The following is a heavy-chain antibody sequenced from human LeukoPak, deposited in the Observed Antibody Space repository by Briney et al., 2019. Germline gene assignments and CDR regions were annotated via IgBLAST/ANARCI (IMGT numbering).Heavy chain of an antibody. V-gene: IGHV3-66*01. Sequence: GGSLRLSCAASGFTFDDYGMSWVRQAPGKGLEWVSVIYGGGSTYYADSVKGRFTISRDNSKNTLYLQMNSLRAEDTAVYYCARSLDYGDFGYWGQGTLVTVSS. CDR3: ARSLDYGDFGY. CDR2: IYGGGST. D-gene: IGHD4-17*01. CDR1: GFTFDDYG. J-gene: IGHJ4*02.